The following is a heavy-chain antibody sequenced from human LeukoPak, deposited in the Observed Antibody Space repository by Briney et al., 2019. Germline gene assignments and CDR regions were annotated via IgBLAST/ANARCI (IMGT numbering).Heavy chain of an antibody. CDR3: AGLGTGYDSSGYSIGWFDP. CDR1: GGSISISTYY. V-gene: IGHV4-39*01. Sequence: SETLSLTCTVSGGSISISTYYWGWIRQPPGKGLEWIGNIYYSGSTYYNPSLKSRVTISVDTSKNQFSLRLSSVTAADTAVYYCAGLGTGYDSSGYSIGWFDPWGQGTLVTVSS. J-gene: IGHJ5*02. CDR2: IYYSGST. D-gene: IGHD3-22*01.